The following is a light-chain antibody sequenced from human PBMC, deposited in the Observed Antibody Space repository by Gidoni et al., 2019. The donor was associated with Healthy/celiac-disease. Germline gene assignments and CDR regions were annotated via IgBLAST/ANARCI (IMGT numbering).Light chain of an antibody. CDR2: DAS. Sequence: AIQLSQSPYSLSASVGDRVTITCRASQGISSALAWYQQKPGKALKILIYDASSLESGVPSRFSGSGSGTDFTLTISSLQPEDFATYYCQQFNSYPHTFGGGTKVEIK. CDR1: QGISSA. J-gene: IGKJ4*01. CDR3: QQFNSYPHT. V-gene: IGKV1-13*02.